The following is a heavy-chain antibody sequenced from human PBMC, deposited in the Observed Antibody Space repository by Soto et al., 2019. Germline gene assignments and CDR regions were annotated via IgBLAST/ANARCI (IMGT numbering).Heavy chain of an antibody. Sequence: GASVKVSCKASGGTFSSYTISWVRQAPGQGLEWMGRIIPILGIANYAQKFQGRVTITADKSTSTAYMELSSLRSEDTAVYYCASGYSYGKNFDYWGQGTLVTVSS. CDR1: GGTFSSYT. CDR3: ASGYSYGKNFDY. D-gene: IGHD5-18*01. V-gene: IGHV1-69*02. CDR2: IIPILGIA. J-gene: IGHJ4*02.